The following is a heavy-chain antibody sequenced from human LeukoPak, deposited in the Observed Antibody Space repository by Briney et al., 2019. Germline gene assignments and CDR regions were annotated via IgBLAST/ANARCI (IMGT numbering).Heavy chain of an antibody. CDR2: IYYSGST. CDR3: ARDLRGGPYYYYMDV. CDR1: GGSISSSSYY. V-gene: IGHV4-39*07. J-gene: IGHJ6*03. D-gene: IGHD3-16*01. Sequence: PSETLSLTCTVSGGSISSSSYYWGWIRQPPGKGLEWIGSIYYSGSTYYNPSLKSRVTISVDTSKNQFSLKLSSVTAADTAVYYCARDLRGGPYYYYMDVWGKGTTVTVSS.